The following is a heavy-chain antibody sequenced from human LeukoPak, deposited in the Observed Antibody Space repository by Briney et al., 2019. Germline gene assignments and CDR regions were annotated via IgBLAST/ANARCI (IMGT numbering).Heavy chain of an antibody. V-gene: IGHV3-20*04. Sequence: PGGSLRLSCAASGFTFDDYAMNWVGQVPGRGLEWVSGINWNGRITEYADSVKDRFTIARQNTKNSLYLYMNNLGGEDTALYFCARGSVQLWLRDTYYYMDVWGKGTTVTVSS. J-gene: IGHJ6*03. CDR3: ARGSVQLWLRDTYYYMDV. D-gene: IGHD5-18*01. CDR2: INWNGRIT. CDR1: GFTFDDYA.